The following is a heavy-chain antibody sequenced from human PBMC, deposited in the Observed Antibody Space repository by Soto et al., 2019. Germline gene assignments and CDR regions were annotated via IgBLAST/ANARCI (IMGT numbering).Heavy chain of an antibody. CDR2: ISAYDDKT. J-gene: IGHJ4*02. CDR3: ARDRLIAVTGLLRN. D-gene: IGHD6-19*01. Sequence: ASVKVSCKASGYTFTSDGINWVRQAPGQGPEWMGWISAYDDKTIYSQKFQGRVTLTADTSTTTAYMELRGLRFDDTAVYYCARDRLIAVTGLLRNWGQGTLVTVSS. CDR1: GYTFTSDG. V-gene: IGHV1-18*01.